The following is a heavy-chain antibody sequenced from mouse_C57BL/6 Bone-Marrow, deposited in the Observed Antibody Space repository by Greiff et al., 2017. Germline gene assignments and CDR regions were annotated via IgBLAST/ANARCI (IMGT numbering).Heavy chain of an antibody. J-gene: IGHJ3*01. CDR2: IDPETGGT. Sequence: QVQLKESGAELVRPGASVTLSCKASGYTFTDYEMHWVKQTPVHGLEWIGAIDPETGGTAYNQKFKGKAILTADKSSSTAYMELRSLTSEYSAVYYCTRDWDDYGGAWGQGTLGNV. CDR3: TRDWDDYGGA. CDR1: GYTFTDYE. D-gene: IGHD2-4*01. V-gene: IGHV1-15*01.